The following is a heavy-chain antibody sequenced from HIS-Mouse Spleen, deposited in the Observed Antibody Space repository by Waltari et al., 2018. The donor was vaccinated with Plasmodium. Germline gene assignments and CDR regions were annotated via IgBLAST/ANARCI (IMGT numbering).Heavy chain of an antibody. J-gene: IGHJ4*02. Sequence: QVQLVQSGAEVKKPGSSVKVSCKASGGTFSSYAISWVRQAPGQGLEWMGRIIPILGIANYAQKFQGSVTMTADKSTSTAYMELSSLRSVDTAVYYCANDYWCSSYFDYWGQGTLVTVSS. D-gene: IGHD2-8*01. CDR1: GGTFSSYA. CDR3: ANDYWCSSYFDY. V-gene: IGHV1-69*04. CDR2: IIPILGIA.